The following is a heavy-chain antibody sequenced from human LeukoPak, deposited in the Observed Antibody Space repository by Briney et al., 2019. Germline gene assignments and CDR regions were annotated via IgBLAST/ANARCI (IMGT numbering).Heavy chain of an antibody. Sequence: SETLSLTCNVSGGSFTDYYWTWIRQPPGKGLEWIGEISHSGITNYNPSLKSRVTISVDTSKNQFSLKLRSVTAADTAVYYCARGPRWLRTFDYWGQGTLVTVSS. J-gene: IGHJ4*02. CDR2: ISHSGIT. CDR1: GGSFTDYY. CDR3: ARGPRWLRTFDY. D-gene: IGHD5-12*01. V-gene: IGHV4-34*01.